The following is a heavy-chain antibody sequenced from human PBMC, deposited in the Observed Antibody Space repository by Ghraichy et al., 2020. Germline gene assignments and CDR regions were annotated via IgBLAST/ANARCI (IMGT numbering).Heavy chain of an antibody. CDR3: AATYSGYDLNYFDY. CDR1: GFTVSSNY. Sequence: GGSLRLSCAASGFTVSSNYMSWVRQAPGKGLEWVSVIYSGGSTYYADSVKGRFTISRDNSKNTLYLQMNSLRAEDTAVYYCAATYSGYDLNYFDYWGQGTLVTVSS. J-gene: IGHJ4*02. CDR2: IYSGGST. D-gene: IGHD5-12*01. V-gene: IGHV3-53*01.